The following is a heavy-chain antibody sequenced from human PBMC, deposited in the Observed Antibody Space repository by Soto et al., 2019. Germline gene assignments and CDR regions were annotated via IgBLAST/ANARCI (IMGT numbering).Heavy chain of an antibody. Sequence: QVQLQESGPGLVQPSQTLSLTCTVSGGSINSAGYYWSWIRQHPGKGLEWIGYIYSSGVTYYDPSLKSRVTMSVDMSKNQFSLRLSSVTAADTAVYYCATKPNGLYYFDYWGQGALVTVSS. CDR2: IYSSGVT. CDR1: GGSINSAGYY. D-gene: IGHD2-8*01. J-gene: IGHJ4*02. V-gene: IGHV4-31*03. CDR3: ATKPNGLYYFDY.